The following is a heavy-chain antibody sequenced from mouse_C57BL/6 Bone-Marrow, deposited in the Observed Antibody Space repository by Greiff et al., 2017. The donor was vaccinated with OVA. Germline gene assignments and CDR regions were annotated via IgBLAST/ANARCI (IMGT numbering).Heavy chain of an antibody. D-gene: IGHD2-1*01. J-gene: IGHJ2*01. Sequence: VQLQQSGAELVRPGASVKLSCTASGFNIKDDSMHWVKQRPEQGLEWIGWIDTENGDTESASKFQGKATLTANTSSNTAYLQLSSLTSEDTAVYYCTSYGNFDYWGQGTTLTVSS. CDR2: IDTENGDT. CDR3: TSYGNFDY. CDR1: GFNIKDDS. V-gene: IGHV14-4*01.